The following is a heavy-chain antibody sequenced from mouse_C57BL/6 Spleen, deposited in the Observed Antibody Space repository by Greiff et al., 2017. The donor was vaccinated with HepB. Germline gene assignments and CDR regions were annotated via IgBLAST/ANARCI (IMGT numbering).Heavy chain of an antibody. J-gene: IGHJ3*01. CDR2: IYPRDGST. D-gene: IGHD1-1*01. CDR3: AKPYYGSSWFAY. CDR1: GYTFTDHT. Sequence: VKLQQSDAELVKPGASVKISCKVSGYTFTDHTIHWMKQRPEQGLEWIGYIYPRDGSTKYNEKFKGKATLTADKSSSTAYMQLNSLTSEDSAVYFCAKPYYGSSWFAYWGQGTLVTVSA. V-gene: IGHV1-78*01.